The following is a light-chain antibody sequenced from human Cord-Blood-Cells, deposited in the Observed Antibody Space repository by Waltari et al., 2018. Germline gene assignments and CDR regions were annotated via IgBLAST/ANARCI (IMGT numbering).Light chain of an antibody. V-gene: IGKV1-39*01. CDR3: QQSYSTPLYS. Sequence: DIQMTQSPSSLSASVGGRVTITCRASQSISIYLNWYQQKPGKAPKLLISAASSLQSGVPSRFSGSGSGTDVTLTISSLQPEDFATYYCQQSYSTPLYSFGQRTQLEIK. J-gene: IGKJ2*03. CDR2: AAS. CDR1: QSISIY.